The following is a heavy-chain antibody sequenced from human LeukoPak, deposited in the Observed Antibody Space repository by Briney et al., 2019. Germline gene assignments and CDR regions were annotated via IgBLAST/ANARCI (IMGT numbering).Heavy chain of an antibody. CDR2: ISSSSSYI. D-gene: IGHD3-10*01. CDR3: AKAPTTIREYYFDY. J-gene: IGHJ4*02. V-gene: IGHV3-21*04. CDR1: GFTFSSYS. Sequence: GGSLRLSCAASGFTFSSYSMNWVRQAPGKGLEWVSSISSSSSYIYYADSVKGRFTISRDNAKNSPYLQMNSLRAEDTAVYYCAKAPTTIREYYFDYWGQGTLVTVSS.